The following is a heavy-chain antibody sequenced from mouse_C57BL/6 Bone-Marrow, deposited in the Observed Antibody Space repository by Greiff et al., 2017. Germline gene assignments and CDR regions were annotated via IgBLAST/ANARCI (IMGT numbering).Heavy chain of an antibody. D-gene: IGHD2-1*01. CDR2: IDPNSGGT. V-gene: IGHV1-72*01. J-gene: IGHJ1*03. Sequence: QVQLQQPGAELVKPGASVKLSCKASGYTFTSYWMHWVKPRPGRGLEWIGRIDPNSGGTKYNEKFKSKATLTVAKPSSTAYMQLRRLTSEDSAVYYCAHGNYFYWYFAVWGTGTTVTVSS. CDR1: GYTFTSYW. CDR3: AHGNYFYWYFAV.